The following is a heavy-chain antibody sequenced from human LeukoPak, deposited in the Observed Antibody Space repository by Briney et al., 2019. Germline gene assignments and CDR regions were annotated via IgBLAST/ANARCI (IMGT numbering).Heavy chain of an antibody. J-gene: IGHJ4*02. CDR2: RNPNSGNT. D-gene: IGHD3-10*01. V-gene: IGHV1-8*01. CDR3: ARAARYYYGSGSYYDY. Sequence: ASVKVSCKASGYTFTSSDINWVRQATGQWLESMGWRNPNSGNTGYAQMFQGRVTMTRNTSISTAYMELSSLRSEDTAVYYCARAARYYYGSGSYYDYWGQGTLVTVSS. CDR1: GYTFTSSD.